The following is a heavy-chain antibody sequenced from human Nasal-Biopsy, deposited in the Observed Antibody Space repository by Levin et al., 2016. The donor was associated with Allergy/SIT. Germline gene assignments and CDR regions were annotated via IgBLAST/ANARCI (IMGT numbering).Heavy chain of an antibody. CDR1: GYSFTNYW. J-gene: IGHJ4*02. CDR2: IDPSDSRT. V-gene: IGHV5-10-1*01. Sequence: GESLKISCKVSGYSFTNYWITWVRQMPGKGLEWMGMIDPSDSRTRYSPSFPGHVTISTDKSIATAYLQWSSLKATDTAIYYCARLECLGSTATCYAGGLRWGFDYWGQGTLVIVSP. D-gene: IGHD2-2*01. CDR3: ARLECLGSTATCYAGGLRWGFDY.